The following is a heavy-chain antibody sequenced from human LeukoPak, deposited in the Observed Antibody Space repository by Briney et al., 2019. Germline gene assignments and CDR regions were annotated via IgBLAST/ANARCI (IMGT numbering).Heavy chain of an antibody. CDR2: IYYSGST. CDR3: ARLTYYYGSGSYYEGLWFDP. V-gene: IGHV4-59*08. Sequence: SESLSLTCTASGGSISSYYRSWVRQPPGQGLEWIGYIYYSGSTNYNPSLKSRVTISVDTSKNQFSLKLSSVTAADTAVYYCARLTYYYGSGSYYEGLWFDPWGQGTLVTVSS. J-gene: IGHJ5*02. CDR1: GGSISSYY. D-gene: IGHD3-10*01.